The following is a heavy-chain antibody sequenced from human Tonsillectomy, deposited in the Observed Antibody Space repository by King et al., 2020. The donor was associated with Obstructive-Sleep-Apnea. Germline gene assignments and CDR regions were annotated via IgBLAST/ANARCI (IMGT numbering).Heavy chain of an antibody. CDR2: ISWDGGST. CDR3: AKDRRRYPPGMYFDY. D-gene: IGHD1-14*01. Sequence: QLVQSGGVVVQPGGSLRLSCAASGFTFDDYAMHWVRQAPGKGLEWVSLISWDGGSTYYADSVKGRLTISRDNSKHSLYLQMNSLRAEDTALYYCAKDRRRYPPGMYFDYWGQGPWSPSPQ. V-gene: IGHV3-43D*03. J-gene: IGHJ4*02. CDR1: GFTFDDYA.